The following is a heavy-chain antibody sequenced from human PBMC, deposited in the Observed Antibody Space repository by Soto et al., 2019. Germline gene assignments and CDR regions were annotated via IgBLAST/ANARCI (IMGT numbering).Heavy chain of an antibody. D-gene: IGHD2-2*01. CDR2: ISYDGSNK. V-gene: IGHV3-30*18. Sequence: QVQLVESGGGVVQPGRSLRLSCAASGFTFSNYGMHWVRQALGKGLEWVAVISYDGSNKYYPESVKGRFTISRDNSKNTLYLQMNRLRAEDTAVYYCAKDGGDCSSTSCYSSSGDYYYGMDVWGQGTTVTVSS. J-gene: IGHJ6*02. CDR3: AKDGGDCSSTSCYSSSGDYYYGMDV. CDR1: GFTFSNYG.